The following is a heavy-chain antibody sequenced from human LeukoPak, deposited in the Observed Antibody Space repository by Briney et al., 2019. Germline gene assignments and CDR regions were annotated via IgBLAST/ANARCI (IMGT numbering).Heavy chain of an antibody. Sequence: PGGSLRLSCSASGFTFSDYAMHWVRQAPGKGPEYVSAITESGSNTYYADSVKGRFTISRDNAKNSLYLQMNSLRAEDTAVYYCARDSGDTASFDYWGQGTLVTVSS. CDR1: GFTFSDYA. CDR3: ARDSGDTASFDY. J-gene: IGHJ4*02. V-gene: IGHV3-64*04. D-gene: IGHD5-18*01. CDR2: ITESGSNT.